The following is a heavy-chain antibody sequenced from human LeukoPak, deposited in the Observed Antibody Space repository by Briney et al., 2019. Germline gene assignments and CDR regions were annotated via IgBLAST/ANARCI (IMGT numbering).Heavy chain of an antibody. V-gene: IGHV4-31*02. CDR1: GFIVSGDF. J-gene: IGHJ4*02. CDR2: IYYSGSA. CDR3: ARVNYGSATKEDY. D-gene: IGHD3-10*01. Sequence: LRLSCAASGFIVSGDFMSWVRQHPGKGLEWIGYIYYSGSAYYNPSLKSRVTISVDTSENQFSLKLSSVTAADTAVYYCARVNYGSATKEDYWGQGALVTVSS.